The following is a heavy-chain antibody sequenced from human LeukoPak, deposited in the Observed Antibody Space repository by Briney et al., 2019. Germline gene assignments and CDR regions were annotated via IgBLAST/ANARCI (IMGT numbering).Heavy chain of an antibody. CDR1: GGSITSYY. V-gene: IGHV4-59*01. D-gene: IGHD1-14*01. CDR3: ARASTTFDD. J-gene: IGHJ4*02. Sequence: SETLSLTCSVSGGSITSYYWSWIRQPPGKGLEWIGNVSDGGRTNYSPSLRSRVSISVDTSKNQFSLKLNSVTAADTAVYFCARASTTFDDWGQGTLVTVSS. CDR2: VSDGGRT.